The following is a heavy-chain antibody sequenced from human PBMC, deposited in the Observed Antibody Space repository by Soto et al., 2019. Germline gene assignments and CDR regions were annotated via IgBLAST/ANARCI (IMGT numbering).Heavy chain of an antibody. Sequence: GASVKVSCKASGYTFTGYYMHWLRQSPGQGLEWMGWINPNSGGTNYAQKFQGRVTMTRDTSISTAYMELSRLRSDDTAVYYCARGKDYDYVWGSYRSPLDYWGQGTLVTVSS. D-gene: IGHD3-16*02. CDR2: INPNSGGT. J-gene: IGHJ4*02. CDR3: ARGKDYDYVWGSYRSPLDY. CDR1: GYTFTGYY. V-gene: IGHV1-2*02.